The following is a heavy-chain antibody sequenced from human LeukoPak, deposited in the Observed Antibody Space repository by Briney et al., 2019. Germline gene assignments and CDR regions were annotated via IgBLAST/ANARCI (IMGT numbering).Heavy chain of an antibody. CDR2: INSDGSST. Sequence: GGSLRLSCAASGFTFRSYWMYWVRQAPGKGLVWVSRINSDGSSTSYADSVKGRFTISRDNAKNTLYLHMNSLRAGDTAVYYCVVANCGGDCSHWGQGILVTVSS. CDR3: VVANCGGDCSH. V-gene: IGHV3-74*01. J-gene: IGHJ4*02. CDR1: GFTFRSYW. D-gene: IGHD2-21*02.